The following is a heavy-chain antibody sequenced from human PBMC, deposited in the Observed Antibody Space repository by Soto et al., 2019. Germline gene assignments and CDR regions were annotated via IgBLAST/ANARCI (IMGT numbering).Heavy chain of an antibody. CDR2: IRQDGSKI. V-gene: IGHV3-33*01. J-gene: IGHJ4*02. D-gene: IGHD5-12*01. Sequence: GGSLRLSCAASGIIFNGFGMHWVRQAPGKGLEWVADIRQDGSKIYYADSVKGRFTISRDNAKNSLYLQMNSLRAEDTAVYYCARDSYRRWIVATTFYYFDYWGQGTLVTVSS. CDR1: GIIFNGFG. CDR3: ARDSYRRWIVATTFYYFDY.